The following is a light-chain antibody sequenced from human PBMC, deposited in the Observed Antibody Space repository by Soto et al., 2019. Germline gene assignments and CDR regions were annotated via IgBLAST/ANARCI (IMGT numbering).Light chain of an antibody. CDR1: SSDVGVYNY. CDR3: SSFTSSTTGV. J-gene: IGLJ3*02. V-gene: IGLV2-14*01. CDR2: DVS. Sequence: QSALTQPASVSGSPGQSITISCTGTSSDVGVYNYVSWYQQHPGKAPKLMIYDVSNRPSGVSNRFSGSKSGNTASLTISGLQTEYEADFYCSSFTSSTTGVFGGGTKLTVL.